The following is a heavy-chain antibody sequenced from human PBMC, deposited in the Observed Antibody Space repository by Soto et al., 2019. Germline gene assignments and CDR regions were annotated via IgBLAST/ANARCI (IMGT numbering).Heavy chain of an antibody. Sequence: GGTLRLSCTASGFTFSNSWMHWVRQVSGKGLEWVSRINADGTSTSYADSVKGRFTISRDNAKNTLYLHVNSLRAEDTAVYYCVKVLARGVGVPRFYFDSWGQGALVTVSS. CDR2: INADGTST. D-gene: IGHD2-2*01. V-gene: IGHV3-74*01. CDR1: GFTFSNSW. J-gene: IGHJ4*02. CDR3: VKVLARGVGVPRFYFDS.